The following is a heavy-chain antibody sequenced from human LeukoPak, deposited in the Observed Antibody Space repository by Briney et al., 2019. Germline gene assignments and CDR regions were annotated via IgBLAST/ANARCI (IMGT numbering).Heavy chain of an antibody. D-gene: IGHD6-13*01. Sequence: GASVKVSCKASGYTFTSYGISWVRQAPGQGLEWMGWISAYNGNTNYAQKLQGRVTMTTDTSTSTAYMELRSLRSEDTAVYYCARAQSWASSSWYAVWFDPWGQGTLVTVSS. V-gene: IGHV1-18*01. CDR1: GYTFTSYG. CDR3: ARAQSWASSSWYAVWFDP. J-gene: IGHJ5*02. CDR2: ISAYNGNT.